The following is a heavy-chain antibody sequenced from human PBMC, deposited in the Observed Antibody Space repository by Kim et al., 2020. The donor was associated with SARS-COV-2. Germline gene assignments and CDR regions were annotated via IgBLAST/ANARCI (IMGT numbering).Heavy chain of an antibody. D-gene: IGHD3-22*01. J-gene: IGHJ4*02. CDR1: GGSISSSNW. CDR3: ARVSGYLRGYDY. V-gene: IGHV4-4*02. CDR2: IYHSGST. Sequence: SETLSLTCAVSGGSISSSNWWSWVRQPPGKGLEWIGEIYHSGSTNYNPSLKSRVTISVDKSKNQFSLKLSSVTAADTAVYDCARVSGYLRGYDYWGQGTLVTVSS.